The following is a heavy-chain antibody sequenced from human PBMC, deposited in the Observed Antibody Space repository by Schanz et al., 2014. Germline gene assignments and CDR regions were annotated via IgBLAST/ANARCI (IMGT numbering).Heavy chain of an antibody. CDR2: ISGSGGST. J-gene: IGHJ3*02. CDR1: GFTFSDYW. V-gene: IGHV3-23*01. CDR3: ARKMKLGVYGGKGHDSLDI. Sequence: EVHLLESGGGLVPPGGSLRLSCAASGFTFSDYWMSWVRQAPGKGPEWVSAISGSGGSTYYADSVKGRFTISRDNSKNTLYLQMNTLRAEDTAVYYCARKMKLGVYGGKGHDSLDIWGQGTMVTVSS. D-gene: IGHD4-17*01.